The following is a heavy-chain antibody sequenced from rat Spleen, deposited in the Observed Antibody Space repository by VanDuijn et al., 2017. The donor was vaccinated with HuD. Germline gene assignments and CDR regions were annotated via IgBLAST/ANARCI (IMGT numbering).Heavy chain of an antibody. CDR2: ITSGGSNT. Sequence: EVQLVESGGGLVQPGRSLTLSCAASGFTFSSFAMAWVRQAPKKGLEWVATITSGGSNTYYPDPVKGRFTISSNNAKSTLYLQMDSLRSEDTATYYCAKDQFLTTASGVMDAWGQGASVTVSS. V-gene: IGHV5-25*01. D-gene: IGHD1-8*01. CDR1: GFTFSSFA. J-gene: IGHJ4*01. CDR3: AKDQFLTTASGVMDA.